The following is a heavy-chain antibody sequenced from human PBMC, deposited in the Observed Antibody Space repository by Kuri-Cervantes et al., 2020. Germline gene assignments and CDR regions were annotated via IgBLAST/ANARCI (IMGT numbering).Heavy chain of an antibody. CDR3: ARESSPDFWSGYYTNSVFAPRYYYYGMDV. CDR1: GFTVSSNY. V-gene: IGHV3-53*05. Sequence: GGSLRLSCAASGFTVSSNYMSWVRQAPGKGLEWVSVIYSGSSTYYADSVKGRFTISRDNSKNTLYLQMNSLRSEDTAVYYCARESSPDFWSGYYTNSVFAPRYYYYGMDVWGQGTTVTVSS. CDR2: IYSGSST. D-gene: IGHD3-3*01. J-gene: IGHJ6*02.